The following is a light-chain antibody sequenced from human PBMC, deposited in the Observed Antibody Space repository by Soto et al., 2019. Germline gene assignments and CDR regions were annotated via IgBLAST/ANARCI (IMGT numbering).Light chain of an antibody. J-gene: IGKJ2*01. CDR1: QSVSNDY. V-gene: IGKV3-20*01. Sequence: EIVMTQSPATLSLSPGDRATLSCRASQSVSNDYLAWYQQKPGEATRLLIYGASRRATGLPDRFSGSGSGTGFTLTNSRLEPEDFAVYYCQHYGNSPPMYTFGQGTKLEIK. CDR3: QHYGNSPPMYT. CDR2: GAS.